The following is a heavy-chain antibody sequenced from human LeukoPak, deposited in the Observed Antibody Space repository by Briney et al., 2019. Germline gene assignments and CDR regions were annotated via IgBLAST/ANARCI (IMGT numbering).Heavy chain of an antibody. CDR3: ARGYYGSGSYYNTFDY. V-gene: IGHV3-48*04. J-gene: IGHJ4*02. Sequence: GGSLRLSCAASGFNFSSYSMNWVRQAPGKGLEWVSYISSSSSTKYYADSVKGRFTISRDNAKNSLYLQMNSLRAGDTAVYYCARGYYGSGSYYNTFDYWGQGTLVTVSS. D-gene: IGHD3-10*01. CDR1: GFNFSSYS. CDR2: ISSSSSTK.